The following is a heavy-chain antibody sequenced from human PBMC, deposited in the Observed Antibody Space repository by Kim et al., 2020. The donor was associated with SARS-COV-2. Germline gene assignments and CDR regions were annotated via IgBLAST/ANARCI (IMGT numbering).Heavy chain of an antibody. CDR2: SSSSSYI. J-gene: IGHJ4*02. V-gene: IGHV3-21*01. Sequence: SSSSSYIYYADSVKGRFTISRDNAKNSLYLQMESLRAEDTAVYYCTTKNYWGQGTLVTVSS. CDR3: TTKNY.